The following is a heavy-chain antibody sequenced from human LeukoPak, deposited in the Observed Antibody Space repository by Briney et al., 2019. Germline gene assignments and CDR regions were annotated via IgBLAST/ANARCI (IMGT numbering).Heavy chain of an antibody. D-gene: IGHD6-13*01. CDR3: ARGSSSSWYYYYYYGMDV. CDR1: GYTFTSYG. CDR2: MNPNSGNT. J-gene: IGHJ6*02. V-gene: IGHV1-8*02. Sequence: ASVKVSCKASGYTFTSYGISWVRQAPGQGLEWMGWMNPNSGNTGYAQKFQGRVTMTRNTSISTAYMELSSLRSEDTAVYYCARGSSSSWYYYYYYGMDVWGQGTTVTVSS.